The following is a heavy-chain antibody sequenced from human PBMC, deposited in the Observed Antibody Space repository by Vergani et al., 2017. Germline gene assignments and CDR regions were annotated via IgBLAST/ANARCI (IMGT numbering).Heavy chain of an antibody. CDR2: ISYDGSNK. CDR1: GFTFSSYA. J-gene: IGHJ4*02. D-gene: IGHD2-2*01. V-gene: IGHV3-30-3*01. CDR3: ATLPVAIGFDY. Sequence: QVQLVESGGGVVQPGRSLRLSCAASGFTFSSYAMHWVRQAPGKGLEWVAVISYDGSNKYYADSVKGRFTISRDNPKNTLYLQMNSLRAEDTAVYYCATLPVAIGFDYWGQGTLVTVSS.